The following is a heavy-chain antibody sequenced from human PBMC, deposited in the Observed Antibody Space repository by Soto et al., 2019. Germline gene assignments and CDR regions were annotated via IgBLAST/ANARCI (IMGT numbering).Heavy chain of an antibody. CDR1: GFTFSNAW. CDR2: IKSKTDGGTT. D-gene: IGHD2-2*01. Sequence: GGSLRLSCAASGFTFSNAWMSWVRQAPGKGLEWVGRIKSKTDGGTTDYAAPVKGRFTISRDDSKNTLYLQMNSLKTEDTAVYYCTTDPLVVPAANYYYYMDVWGKGTTVTVSS. V-gene: IGHV3-15*01. J-gene: IGHJ6*03. CDR3: TTDPLVVPAANYYYYMDV.